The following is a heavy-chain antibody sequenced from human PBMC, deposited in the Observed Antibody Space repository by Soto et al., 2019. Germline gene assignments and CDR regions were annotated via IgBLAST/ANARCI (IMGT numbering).Heavy chain of an antibody. J-gene: IGHJ6*02. Sequence: SETLSLTGAVYGGSFSGYYWSWIRQPPGKGLEWIGEINHSGSTNYNPSLKSRVTISVDTSKNLFSLKLSSATAAYTAVYYCARDHYYGSGSYYVGMDVWGQGTTVTVSS. CDR2: INHSGST. CDR3: ARDHYYGSGSYYVGMDV. D-gene: IGHD3-10*01. V-gene: IGHV4-34*01. CDR1: GGSFSGYY.